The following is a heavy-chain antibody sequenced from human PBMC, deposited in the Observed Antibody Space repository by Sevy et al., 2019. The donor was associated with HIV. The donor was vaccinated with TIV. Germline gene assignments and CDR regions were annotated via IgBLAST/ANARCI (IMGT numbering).Heavy chain of an antibody. CDR2: IYSGGST. CDR3: ASHSSGWYYFDY. D-gene: IGHD6-19*01. V-gene: IGHV3-53*01. CDR1: GFTVSSNY. J-gene: IGHJ4*02. Sequence: GGSLRLSCAASGFTVSSNYMSWVRQAPGKGLEWVSVIYSGGSTYYADSVKGRFTISRDNSKNTLYLQMNSLRAEDTDVYYCASHSSGWYYFDYWGQGTLVTVSS.